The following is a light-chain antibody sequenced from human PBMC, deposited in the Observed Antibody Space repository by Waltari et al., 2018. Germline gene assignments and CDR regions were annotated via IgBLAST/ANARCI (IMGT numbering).Light chain of an antibody. J-gene: IGLJ1*01. CDR3: SSFTSGGTFV. CDR2: EVS. V-gene: IGLV2-14*01. CDR1: SSDLGAFNH. Sequence: QSALTQPASVSGSPGQSIVISCTGTSSDLGAFNHVSWYQQYPDRAPTLVIYEVSDRPTGVSKRYSGSKSGNTASLTISGLQPEDESDFYCSSFTSGGTFVFGPGTTVIVL.